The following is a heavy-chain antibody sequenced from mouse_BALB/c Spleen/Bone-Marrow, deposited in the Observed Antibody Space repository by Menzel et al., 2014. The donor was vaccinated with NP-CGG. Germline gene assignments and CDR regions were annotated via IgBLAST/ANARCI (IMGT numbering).Heavy chain of an antibody. CDR3: ANYYYGSSLFAY. CDR2: IDPANGNT. V-gene: IGHV14-3*02. J-gene: IGHJ3*01. Sequence: EVQLQQSGAELVKPGASVKLSCTASGFNIKDTYMHWVKQRPEQGLEWIGRIDPANGNTKYDPKSQGKATITADTSSNTAYLQLSSLTSEDTAVYYCANYYYGSSLFAYWGQGTLVTVSA. CDR1: GFNIKDTY. D-gene: IGHD1-1*01.